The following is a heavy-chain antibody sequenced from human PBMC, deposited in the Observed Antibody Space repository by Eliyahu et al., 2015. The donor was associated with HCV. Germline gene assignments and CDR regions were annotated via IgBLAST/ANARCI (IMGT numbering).Heavy chain of an antibody. J-gene: IGHJ3*02. CDR1: GFPFXXYA. Sequence: QVQLVESGGGVVQPGRSLRLSCAASGFPFXXYAXHWVRQSPGKGLEWVAVMSYDGNNKYYADSVKGRFTISRDNSKNTLYLQMNSLRAEDTAVYFCTKVAWWKEQSDIHDAFDIWGQGTMVTVSS. CDR2: MSYDGNNK. CDR3: TKVAWWKEQSDIHDAFDI. D-gene: IGHD2-8*02. V-gene: IGHV3-30*18.